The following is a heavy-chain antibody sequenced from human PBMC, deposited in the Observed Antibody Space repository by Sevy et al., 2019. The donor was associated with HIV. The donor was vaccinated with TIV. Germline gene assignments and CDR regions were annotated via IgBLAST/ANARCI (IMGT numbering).Heavy chain of an antibody. CDR3: ARGVGLNQVLFDP. CDR2: VYYSGGT. CDR1: GGSLNYYY. J-gene: IGHJ5*02. Sequence: SETLSLTCTLFGGSLNYYYWTWIRQRPGKGLEWIGSVYYSGGTSYNPSLKSRATISVDTSKNQFSLKVNSVTAADTAVYYCARGVGLNQVLFDPWGQGTLVTVSS. V-gene: IGHV4-59*01.